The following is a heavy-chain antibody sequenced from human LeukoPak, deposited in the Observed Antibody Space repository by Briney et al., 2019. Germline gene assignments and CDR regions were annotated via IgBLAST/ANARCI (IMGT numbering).Heavy chain of an antibody. J-gene: IGHJ3*02. CDR1: GFTFSDYY. Sequence: KTGGSLRLSCAASGFTFSDYYMSWIRQAPGKGLEWVSYISSSGSTIYYADSVKGRFTISRDNAKNSLYLQMNSLRAEDTAVYYCASYDFWSGYYGAFDIWGQGTMVTVST. CDR3: ASYDFWSGYYGAFDI. D-gene: IGHD3-3*01. CDR2: ISSSGSTI. V-gene: IGHV3-11*01.